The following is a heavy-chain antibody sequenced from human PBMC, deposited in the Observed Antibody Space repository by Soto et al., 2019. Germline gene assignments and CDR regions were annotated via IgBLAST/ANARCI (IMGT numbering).Heavy chain of an antibody. D-gene: IGHD6-13*01. Sequence: PSETLPHTCTVSGGSISSGDYCWSWIRKPPGKGLEWIGYIYYSGSTYYNPSLKSRVTISVDTSKNQFSLKLSSVTAADTAVCYCARERPDGSRLDPWGQGTLVTVS. J-gene: IGHJ5*02. CDR3: ARERPDGSRLDP. CDR2: IYYSGST. V-gene: IGHV4-30-4*01. CDR1: GGSISSGDYC.